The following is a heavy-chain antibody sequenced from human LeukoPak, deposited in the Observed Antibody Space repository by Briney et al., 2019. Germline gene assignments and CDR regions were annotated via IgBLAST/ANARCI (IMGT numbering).Heavy chain of an antibody. Sequence: ASVTVSFKASGYTFTDYHIHWVRQAPGQGLEWLGWINPNSGVTNYAQKFQGRVIITRDTSISTAYMELSRLTSDDTAVYYCARDLQGNVAVPAAILGDWGQGGLVTVSS. CDR1: GYTFTDYH. CDR3: ARDLQGNVAVPAAILGD. D-gene: IGHD2-2*01. J-gene: IGHJ4*02. CDR2: INPNSGVT. V-gene: IGHV1-2*02.